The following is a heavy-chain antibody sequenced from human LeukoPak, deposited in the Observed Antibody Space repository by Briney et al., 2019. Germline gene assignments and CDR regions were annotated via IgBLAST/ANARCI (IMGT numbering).Heavy chain of an antibody. D-gene: IGHD2-21*02. V-gene: IGHV3-30*04. J-gene: IGHJ4*02. Sequence: GGSLRLSCAASGFAFSTSSMHWVRQAPGKGLEWVAVVSYDGSKQYYADSVKGRFTVSRDNSRNTLYLQMNSQRGEDTAVYYCARTGHIVVVTAIRPADYWGQGTLVTVSS. CDR2: VSYDGSKQ. CDR1: GFAFSTSS. CDR3: ARTGHIVVVTAIRPADY.